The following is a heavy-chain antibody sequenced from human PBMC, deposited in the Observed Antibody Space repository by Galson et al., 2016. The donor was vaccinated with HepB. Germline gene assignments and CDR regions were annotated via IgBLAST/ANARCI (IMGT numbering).Heavy chain of an antibody. CDR1: GLTFISYN. J-gene: IGHJ4*02. Sequence: SLRLSCAVSGLTFISYNMNWVRQAPGKGLEWVAVASSGGSRKYYADSVKGRFTISRDNSKNTLYLQMNSLRTEDTAVYYCARDQNYYDSNEFDHWGQGTLVIVSS. V-gene: IGHV3-30-3*01. CDR3: ARDQNYYDSNEFDH. CDR2: ASSGGSRK. D-gene: IGHD3-22*01.